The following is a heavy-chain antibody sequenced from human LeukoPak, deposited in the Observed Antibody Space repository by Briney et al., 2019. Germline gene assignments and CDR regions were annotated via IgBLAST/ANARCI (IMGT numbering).Heavy chain of an antibody. CDR1: GFTFSSYT. Sequence: GGSLRLSCAASGFTFSSYTMSWVRQAPGKGLEWVSSISSSSSYIYYADSVKGRFTISRDNAKNSLYLQMNSLRAEDTAVYYCARDSSLSSGWYDFFDYWGQGTLVTVPS. V-gene: IGHV3-21*01. CDR2: ISSSSSYI. CDR3: ARDSSLSSGWYDFFDY. J-gene: IGHJ4*02. D-gene: IGHD6-19*01.